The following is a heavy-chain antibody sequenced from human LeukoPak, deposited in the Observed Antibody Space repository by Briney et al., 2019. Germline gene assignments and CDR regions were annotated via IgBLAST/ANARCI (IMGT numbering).Heavy chain of an antibody. CDR2: INSDGGNT. CDR3: VRGGSSVSFDY. CDR1: GFTFSNYW. V-gene: IGHV3-74*01. D-gene: IGHD3-10*01. J-gene: IGHJ4*02. Sequence: GGSLRLTCAASGFTFSNYWMHWVRQTPGKGLVWVSRINSDGGNTNYADSVKGRFTVSRDKAKNTLYLQINSLRVEDTALYYCVRGGSSVSFDYWGQGTLVADSS.